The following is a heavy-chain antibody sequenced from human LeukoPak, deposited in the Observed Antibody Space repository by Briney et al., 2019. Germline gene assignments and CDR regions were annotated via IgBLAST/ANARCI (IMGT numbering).Heavy chain of an antibody. D-gene: IGHD6-13*01. J-gene: IGHJ4*02. CDR1: GFTFSSYG. CDR3: AKRIAAAGSKGFDY. CDR2: ISGGGGST. Sequence: GGSLRLSCAASGFTFSSYGMSWVRQAPGKGLEWVSGISGGGGSTFYADSVKVRFTISRDNSKNTLYLQMNSLRAEDTAVYYCAKRIAAAGSKGFDYWGQGTLVTVSS. V-gene: IGHV3-23*01.